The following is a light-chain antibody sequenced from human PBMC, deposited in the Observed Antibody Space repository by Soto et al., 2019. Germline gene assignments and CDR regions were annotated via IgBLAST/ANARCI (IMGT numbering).Light chain of an antibody. CDR2: AAS. CDR3: QQSYSTLRT. J-gene: IGKJ1*01. CDR1: QSISSK. Sequence: DIKMTECPSSLSASVGDRVTITCRASQSISSKLNWYQQKPGKVPNLLIYAASSLQSGAPSRFSGSGSGTDFTLTISSLQPEDFATYYCQQSYSTLRTFGQGTKVDI. V-gene: IGKV1-39*01.